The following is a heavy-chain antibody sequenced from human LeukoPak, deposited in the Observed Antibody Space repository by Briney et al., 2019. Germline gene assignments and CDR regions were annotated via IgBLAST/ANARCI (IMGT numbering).Heavy chain of an antibody. D-gene: IGHD6-13*01. CDR2: IRSKAYGGTT. Sequence: GGSLRLSCTASGFTLGDYAMSWVRQAPGKGLEWVSFIRSKAYGGTTDYAASVKGRFTISRDDSKSIAYLQMNSLKTEDTAVYYCTRGHGAAAGLLHSWGQGTLVTVSS. J-gene: IGHJ4*02. CDR1: GFTLGDYA. CDR3: TRGHGAAAGLLHS. V-gene: IGHV3-49*04.